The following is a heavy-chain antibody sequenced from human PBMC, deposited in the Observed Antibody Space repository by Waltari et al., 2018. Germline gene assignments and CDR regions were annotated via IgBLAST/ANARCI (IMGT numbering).Heavy chain of an antibody. CDR2: ISGSGSII. J-gene: IGHJ5*02. V-gene: IGHV3-48*03. Sequence: EVQLVESGGGLVQPGRSLRLSCAASGFTFSVYEMNWVRQAPGKGLEWVSYISGSGSIIDYADSVKGRFTISRDNAKNSLYLQMNNLRAEDTAVYYCARDPHQIAVAHWFDPWGQGTLVTVSS. CDR1: GFTFSVYE. D-gene: IGHD2-2*01. CDR3: ARDPHQIAVAHWFDP.